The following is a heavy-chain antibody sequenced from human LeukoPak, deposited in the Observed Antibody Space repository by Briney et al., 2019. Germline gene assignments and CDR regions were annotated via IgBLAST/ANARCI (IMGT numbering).Heavy chain of an antibody. CDR2: INHSGST. CDR1: GGSISSYY. J-gene: IGHJ6*02. V-gene: IGHV4-34*01. CDR3: ARGVTSALSYYDGMDV. D-gene: IGHD2/OR15-2a*01. Sequence: SETLSLTCTVSGGSISSYYWSWFRQTPGKGLEWIGEINHSGSTYYNPSLESRVTISVDPSKNQFSLNLHSVAAADTAVYYCARGVTSALSYYDGMDVWGQGTTVTVSS.